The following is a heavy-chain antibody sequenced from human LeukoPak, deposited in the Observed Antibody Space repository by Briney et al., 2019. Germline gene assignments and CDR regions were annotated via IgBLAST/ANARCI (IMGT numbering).Heavy chain of an antibody. CDR1: GFTFSTYS. Sequence: PGGSLRLSCAASGFTFSTYSMNWVRQAPGKGLEWVSSISSAGTYIYFADSMEGRFTIARDNAKNSLYLQMNSLRAEEAAVYYAASGPAQIVASRGGGYDYWGQGILVTVSS. J-gene: IGHJ4*02. D-gene: IGHD5-12*01. CDR2: ISSAGTYI. CDR3: ASGPAQIVASRGGGYDY. V-gene: IGHV3-21*01.